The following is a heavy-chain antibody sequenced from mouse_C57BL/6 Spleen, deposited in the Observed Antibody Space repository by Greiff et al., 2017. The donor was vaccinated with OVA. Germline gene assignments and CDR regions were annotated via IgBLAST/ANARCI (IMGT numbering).Heavy chain of an antibody. CDR1: GYTFTSYW. Sequence: VQLQQPGAELVKPGASVKLSCKASGYTFTSYWMQWVKQRPGQGLEWIGEIDPSDSYTNYNQKFKGKATLTVDTSSSTAYMQLSSLTSEDSAVYYCARGSGVFAYWGQGTLVTVSA. CDR3: ARGSGVFAY. J-gene: IGHJ3*01. V-gene: IGHV1-50*01. CDR2: IDPSDSYT. D-gene: IGHD4-1*01.